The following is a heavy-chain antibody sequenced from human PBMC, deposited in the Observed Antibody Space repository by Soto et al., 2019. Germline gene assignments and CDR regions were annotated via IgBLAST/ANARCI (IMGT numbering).Heavy chain of an antibody. CDR1: GFTFSSYV. CDR2: ISGSGGST. CDR3: AKDFSDRTLPKWELLGEFDY. D-gene: IGHD1-26*01. Sequence: EVQLLESGGGLVQPGGSLRLSCAASGFTFSSYVMSWVRQAPGKGLEWVSAISGSGGSTYYADSVKGRFTISRDNSKNTLYLQMNSLRAEDTAVYYCAKDFSDRTLPKWELLGEFDYWGQGTLVTVSS. V-gene: IGHV3-23*01. J-gene: IGHJ4*02.